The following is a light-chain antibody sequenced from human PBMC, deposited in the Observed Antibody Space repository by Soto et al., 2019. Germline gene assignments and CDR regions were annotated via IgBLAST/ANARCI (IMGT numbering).Light chain of an antibody. J-gene: IGKJ4*01. CDR2: AAS. CDR3: QQYYSYPLT. CDR1: QSISRY. Sequence: DIQMTQSPSSLAASVGDRVTVTCRAGQSISRYLNWYQQRPGKAPNLLIYAASTLQSGVPSRFSGSGSGTDFTLTISCLQSEDFATYYCQQYYSYPLTFGGGTKVDIK. V-gene: IGKV1-39*01.